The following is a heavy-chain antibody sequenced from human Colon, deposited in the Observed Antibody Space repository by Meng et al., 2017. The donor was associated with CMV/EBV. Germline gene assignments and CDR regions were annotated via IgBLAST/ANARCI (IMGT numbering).Heavy chain of an antibody. D-gene: IGHD1-26*01. V-gene: IGHV3-74*01. Sequence: SCAASGLTSSSYWMDWVRQAPGKGLVWVSCINNDGSSTVYADSVKGRFTISRDNARNTLHLQMNSLRAEDTAAYYCARGGNSGTFDYWGQGTLVTVSS. J-gene: IGHJ4*02. CDR3: ARGGNSGTFDY. CDR1: GLTSSSYW. CDR2: INNDGSST.